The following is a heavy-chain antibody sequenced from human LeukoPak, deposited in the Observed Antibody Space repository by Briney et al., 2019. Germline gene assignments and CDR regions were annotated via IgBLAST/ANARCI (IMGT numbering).Heavy chain of an antibody. CDR2: IYYSGST. Sequence: SETLFLTCTVSGGSISSSSYSWGWIRQPPGKGLEWIGSIYYSGSTYYSPSLKSRVTISVDTSKSQFSLKLSSVTAADTAVYYCARQIREEYVWGSYRPIDYWGQGTLVTVSS. J-gene: IGHJ4*02. V-gene: IGHV4-39*01. D-gene: IGHD3-16*02. CDR1: GGSISSSSYS. CDR3: ARQIREEYVWGSYRPIDY.